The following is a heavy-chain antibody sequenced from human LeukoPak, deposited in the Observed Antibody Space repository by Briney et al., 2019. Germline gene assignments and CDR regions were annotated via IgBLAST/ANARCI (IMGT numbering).Heavy chain of an antibody. CDR2: IKSKTDGGTT. CDR1: GFTFSNAW. D-gene: IGHD2-15*01. CDR3: TTQRYCSGGSCSVY. V-gene: IGHV3-15*01. Sequence: GGSLRLSCAASGFTFSNAWMSWARQAPGKGLEWVGRIKSKTDGGTTDYAAPVKGRFTISRDDSKNTLYLQMNSLKTEDTAVYYCTTQRYCSGGSCSVYWGQGTLVTVSS. J-gene: IGHJ4*02.